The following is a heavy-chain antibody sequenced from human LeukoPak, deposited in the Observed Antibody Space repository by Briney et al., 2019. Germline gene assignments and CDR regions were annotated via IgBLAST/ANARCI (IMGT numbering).Heavy chain of an antibody. CDR3: ARETPFYRGAYYYYMDV. CDR2: IYYSGST. CDR1: GGSISSGGYY. J-gene: IGHJ6*03. Sequence: PSETLSLTCTVSGGSISSGGYYWSWIRQHPGKGLEWIGYIYYSGSTYYNPSLKSRVTISVDTSKNQFSLKLSSVTAADTAVYYCARETPFYRGAYYYYMDVWGKGTTVTVSS. D-gene: IGHD1-14*01. V-gene: IGHV4-31*03.